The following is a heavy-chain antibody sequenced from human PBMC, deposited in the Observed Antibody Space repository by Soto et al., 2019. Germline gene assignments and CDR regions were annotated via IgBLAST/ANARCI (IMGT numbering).Heavy chain of an antibody. CDR2: IFYSGST. V-gene: IGHV4-39*01. D-gene: IGHD2-15*01. CDR1: GGSISSSSYY. J-gene: IGHJ6*02. Sequence: QLQLQESGPGLVKPSGTLALTCTVSGGSISSSSYYWGWIRQPPGKGLEWIGGIFYSGSTYYNPSLKSRVSISVDTSTTQFCRKLSAVTAAYTAVYYGASHLKYCNAGSCYSEFPYCGMDVWGQGTRVTVSS. CDR3: ASHLKYCNAGSCYSEFPYCGMDV.